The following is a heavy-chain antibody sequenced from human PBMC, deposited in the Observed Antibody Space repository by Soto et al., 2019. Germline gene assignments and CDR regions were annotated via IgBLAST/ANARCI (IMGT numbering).Heavy chain of an antibody. V-gene: IGHV1-58*01. CDR3: AAMKVVVAATRLHYYGMDV. Sequence: SVKVSCKASGFTFTSSAVQWVRQARGQRLEWIGWIVVGSGNTNYAQKFQERVTITRDMSTSTAYMELGSLRSEDTAVYYCAAMKVVVAATRLHYYGMDVWGQGTTVTVSS. J-gene: IGHJ6*02. D-gene: IGHD2-15*01. CDR1: GFTFTSSA. CDR2: IVVGSGNT.